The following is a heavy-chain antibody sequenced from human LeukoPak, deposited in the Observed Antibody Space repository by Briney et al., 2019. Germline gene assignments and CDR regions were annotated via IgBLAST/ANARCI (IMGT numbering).Heavy chain of an antibody. CDR1: GGSFSGYY. Sequence: SETLSLTCAVYGGSFSGYYWSWIRQPPGKGLEWIGEINHSGSTNYNPSLKSRVTISVDTSENQFSLKLSSVTAADTAVYYCARGPVQVSPITYCSGGSCYPIGYYYYGMDVWGQGTTVTVSS. D-gene: IGHD2-15*01. CDR3: ARGPVQVSPITYCSGGSCYPIGYYYYGMDV. J-gene: IGHJ6*02. V-gene: IGHV4-34*01. CDR2: INHSGST.